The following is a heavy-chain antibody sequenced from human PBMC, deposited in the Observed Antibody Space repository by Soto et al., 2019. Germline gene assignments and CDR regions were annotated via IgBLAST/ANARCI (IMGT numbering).Heavy chain of an antibody. CDR3: ASSDRSGFGFDY. D-gene: IGHD3-22*01. CDR2: IYHSGST. CDR1: GGSISSGGYS. J-gene: IGHJ4*02. Sequence: TLSLTCAVSGGSISSGGYSWSWIRQPPGKGLEWIGYIYHSGSTYYNPSLKSRVTISVDRSKNQFSLKLSSVTPEDTALYYCASSDRSGFGFDYWGQGTQVTVSS. V-gene: IGHV4-30-2*01.